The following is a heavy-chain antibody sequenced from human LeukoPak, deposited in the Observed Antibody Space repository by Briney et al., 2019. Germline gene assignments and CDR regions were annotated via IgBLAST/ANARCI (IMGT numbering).Heavy chain of an antibody. CDR3: ARHPGSYYKGRYYFDY. CDR2: IYHSGST. J-gene: IGHJ4*02. D-gene: IGHD3-10*01. Sequence: SQTLSLTCTVSGYSLSSGYYWGWIRQPPGKGLEWIGSIYHSGSTCYNPSLKTRVTISVDTSKNQFSLKLSSVTAADTAVYYCARHPGSYYKGRYYFDYWGQGTLVTVSS. CDR1: GYSLSSGYY. V-gene: IGHV4-38-2*02.